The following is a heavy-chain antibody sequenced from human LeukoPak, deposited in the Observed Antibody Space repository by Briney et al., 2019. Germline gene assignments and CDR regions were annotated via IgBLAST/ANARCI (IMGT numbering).Heavy chain of an antibody. Sequence: ASVKVSCKASGYTFTGYYMHWVRQAPGQGLEWVGWINPNSGGTNYAQKFQGRVTMTRDTSISTAYMELSRLRPDDTAVYYCARRGVRDYDDFDYWGQGTLVTVSS. V-gene: IGHV1-2*02. CDR1: GYTFTGYY. D-gene: IGHD3-22*01. CDR3: ARRGVRDYDDFDY. J-gene: IGHJ4*02. CDR2: INPNSGGT.